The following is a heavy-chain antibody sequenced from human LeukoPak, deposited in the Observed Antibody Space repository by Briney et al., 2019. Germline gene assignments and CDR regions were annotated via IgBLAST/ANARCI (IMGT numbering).Heavy chain of an antibody. D-gene: IGHD2-15*01. CDR3: ARDRLDCSGGTCFPGFFQD. Sequence: SQTLSLTCTVSGGSISSGAFYWSWIRQHPRKRLEWIGYIYYSGSPYYNPSLKSRVTISVDTSKNQLSLRLSSVTAADTAVYYCARDRLDCSGGTCFPGFFQDWGQGTLVTVSS. CDR1: GGSISSGAFY. V-gene: IGHV4-31*03. J-gene: IGHJ1*01. CDR2: IYYSGSP.